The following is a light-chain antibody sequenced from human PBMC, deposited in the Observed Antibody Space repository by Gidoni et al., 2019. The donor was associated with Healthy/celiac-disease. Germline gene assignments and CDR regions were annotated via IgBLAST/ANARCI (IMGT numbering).Light chain of an antibody. CDR1: QSVSSCY. V-gene: IGKV3-20*01. J-gene: IGKJ3*01. Sequence: ENVLTTSPGTLSLSPGDRATLSCRASQSVSSCYLAWYQQKPGQAPRLLIYGASSRATGIPDRFSGSGSGTDFALTISRLEPEDFAVYYCQQYGSSPGVTFGPGTKVEIK. CDR3: QQYGSSPGVT. CDR2: GAS.